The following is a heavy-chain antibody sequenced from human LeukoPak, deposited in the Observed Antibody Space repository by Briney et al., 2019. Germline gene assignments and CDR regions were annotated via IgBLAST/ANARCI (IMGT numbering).Heavy chain of an antibody. CDR3: ARGGDSSGYYFN. CDR2: IYYSGST. V-gene: IGHV4-59*01. Sequence: SETLSLTCTVSGGSISSYYWSWIRQPPGKGLEWIGYIYYSGSTNYNPSLKSRVTISVDTSKNQFSLKLSSVTAADTAVYYCARGGDSSGYYFNWGQGTLVTVSS. J-gene: IGHJ4*02. CDR1: GGSISSYY. D-gene: IGHD3-22*01.